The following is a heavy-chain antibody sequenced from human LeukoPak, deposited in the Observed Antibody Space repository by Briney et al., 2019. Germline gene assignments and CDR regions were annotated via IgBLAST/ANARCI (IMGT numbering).Heavy chain of an antibody. CDR1: GFTFSWYW. J-gene: IGHJ4*02. CDR2: INVDGSET. D-gene: IGHD1-26*01. Sequence: QAGGSLRLSCAASGFTFSWYWMHWVRQAPGKGLVWVSHINVDGSETTYADSVRGRFTISRDNAKNTLYLQMSSLRAEDTAVYYCARGWIEGATSDVFLDYWGQGTLVTVSS. CDR3: ARGWIEGATSDVFLDY. V-gene: IGHV3-74*01.